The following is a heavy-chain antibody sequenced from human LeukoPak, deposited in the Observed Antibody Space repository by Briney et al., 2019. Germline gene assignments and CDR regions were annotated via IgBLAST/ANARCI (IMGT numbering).Heavy chain of an antibody. V-gene: IGHV3-33*01. CDR2: IWYDGSKK. Sequence: PGRSLRLSCAASGFTFSSYGMHWVRQAPGKGLEWVAVIWYDGSKKYYADPVKGRFTISRDNSKNTLYLQMNSLSAEDTAVYYCARDRPYYFDYWGQGTLVTVSS. J-gene: IGHJ4*02. CDR1: GFTFSSYG. CDR3: ARDRPYYFDY.